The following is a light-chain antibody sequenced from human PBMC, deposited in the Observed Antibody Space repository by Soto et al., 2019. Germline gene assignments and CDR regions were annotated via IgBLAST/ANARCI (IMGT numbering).Light chain of an antibody. J-gene: IGLJ1*01. CDR2: ADD. V-gene: IGLV3-21*02. CDR3: QVWQTPRDHHV. Sequence: SYELAQPPSVSEAPGQTARISFGGHNIGRKSVHWYHQTPAQAPVLVGYADDDRPSGIPERFSGSNSGNTATLTISRVEAGDEADDYCQVWQTPRDHHVSGCGTKVTAL. CDR1: NIGRKS.